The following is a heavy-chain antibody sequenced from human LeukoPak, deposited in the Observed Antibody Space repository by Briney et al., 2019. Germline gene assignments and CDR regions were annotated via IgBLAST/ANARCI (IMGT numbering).Heavy chain of an antibody. V-gene: IGHV4-34*01. CDR3: ARPGDCSSTSCSGYMDV. CDR1: GGSFSGYY. D-gene: IGHD2-2*01. Sequence: SETLSLTCAVYGGSFSGYYWSWIRQPPGKGLDWVGEITHSGSTNYNPSLKSRVTISVDTSKNQFSLKLSSVTAADTAVYYCARPGDCSSTSCSGYMDVWGKGTTVTVSS. CDR2: ITHSGST. J-gene: IGHJ6*03.